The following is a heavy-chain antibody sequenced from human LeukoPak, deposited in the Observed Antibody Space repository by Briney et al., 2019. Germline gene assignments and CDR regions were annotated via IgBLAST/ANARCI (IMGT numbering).Heavy chain of an antibody. V-gene: IGHV1-2*02. CDR2: INPNSGGT. CDR3: ARVLYQWLGVDAFDI. Sequence: ASVKVSCKASGYTFTGYYMHWVRQAPGQGLEWMGWINPNSGGTNYAQKFQGRVTMTRDTSISTAYTELSRLRSDDTAVYYCARVLYQWLGVDAFDIWGQGTMVTVSS. D-gene: IGHD6-19*01. J-gene: IGHJ3*02. CDR1: GYTFTGYY.